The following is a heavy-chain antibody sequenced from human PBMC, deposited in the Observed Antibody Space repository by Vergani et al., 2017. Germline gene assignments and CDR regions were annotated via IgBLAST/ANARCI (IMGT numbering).Heavy chain of an antibody. CDR2: IWYDGSNK. V-gene: IGHV3-33*01. Sequence: VQLVESGGGLVKPGGSLRLSCAASGFTFSSYGMHWVRQAPGKGLEWVAVIWYDGSNKYYADSVKGRFTISRDNSKNTLYLQMNSLRAEDTAVYYCARAEGLRLGEPSHLDYWGQGTLVTVSS. CDR3: ARAEGLRLGEPSHLDY. J-gene: IGHJ4*02. CDR1: GFTFSSYG. D-gene: IGHD3-16*01.